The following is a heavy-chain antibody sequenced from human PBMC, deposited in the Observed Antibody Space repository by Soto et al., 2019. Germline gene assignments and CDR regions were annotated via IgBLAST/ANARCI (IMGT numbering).Heavy chain of an antibody. CDR3: AHSSLYDFWSGYYTHRSFDY. V-gene: IGHV2-5*02. J-gene: IGHJ4*02. Sequence: ESGPTLVNPTQTLTLTCTFSGFSLSTSGVGVGWIRQPPGKALEWLALIYWDDDKRYSPSLKSRLTITKDTSKNQVVLTMTNMDPVDTATYYCAHSSLYDFWSGYYTHRSFDYWGQGTLVTVSS. CDR1: GFSLSTSGVG. CDR2: IYWDDDK. D-gene: IGHD3-3*01.